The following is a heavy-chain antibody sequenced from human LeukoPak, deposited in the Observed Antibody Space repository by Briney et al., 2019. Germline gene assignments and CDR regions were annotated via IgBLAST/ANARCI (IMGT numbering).Heavy chain of an antibody. V-gene: IGHV3-21*01. CDR2: ISSSSSYI. J-gene: IGHJ4*02. CDR1: GFTFSSYS. D-gene: IGHD2-15*01. Sequence: GGSLRLSCAASGFTFSSYSMNWVRQAPGKGLEWVSSISSSSSYIYYADSVKGRFTISRDNAKNSLYLQMNSLRAEDTAVYYCAKDSGAYCSGGSCLHYFDYWGQGTLVTVSS. CDR3: AKDSGAYCSGGSCLHYFDY.